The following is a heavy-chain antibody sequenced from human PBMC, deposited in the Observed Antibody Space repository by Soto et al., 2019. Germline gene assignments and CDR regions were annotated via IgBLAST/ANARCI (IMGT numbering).Heavy chain of an antibody. Sequence: PGGYLRLSCAASGFTFSDYYMSWIRQAPGKGLEWVSYISSSGDTIFYADSVKGRFTVSRDNAKNSLYLLMNNLRAEDTAVYYCADCSGGSCFSNYWGQGTLVTVSS. CDR1: GFTFSDYY. D-gene: IGHD2-15*01. V-gene: IGHV3-11*01. CDR3: ADCSGGSCFSNY. CDR2: ISSSGDTI. J-gene: IGHJ4*02.